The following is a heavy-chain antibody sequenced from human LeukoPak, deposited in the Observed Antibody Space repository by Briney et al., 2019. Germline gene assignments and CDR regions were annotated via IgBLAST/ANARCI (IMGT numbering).Heavy chain of an antibody. CDR1: GFTFSNYA. V-gene: IGHV3-30*02. CDR2: TRLDGSKK. D-gene: IGHD3-22*01. CDR3: AKNYYDSSGYSWLGDY. J-gene: IGHJ4*02. Sequence: GGSLRLSCAASGFTFSNYAMHWVRQAPGKGLEWVAFTRLDGSKKYHADSVKGRFTISRDNTKNTLYLQMNSLRAEDTAVYYCAKNYYDSSGYSWLGDYWGQGTLVTVSS.